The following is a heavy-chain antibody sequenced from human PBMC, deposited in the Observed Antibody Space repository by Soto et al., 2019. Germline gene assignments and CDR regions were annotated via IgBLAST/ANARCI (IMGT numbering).Heavy chain of an antibody. CDR3: ARGRGDGYNQDWYFDL. Sequence: ERLCRTGSVYGASFSGYYWNWIRQPPGKGLEWIGEINHSGSTNYNPSLKSRVSISVGTSNNQFSLKLSSVTAADTAVYYCARGRGDGYNQDWYFDLWGRGTMVTVSS. CDR1: GASFSGYY. CDR2: INHSGST. D-gene: IGHD3-10*01. V-gene: IGHV4-34*01. J-gene: IGHJ2*01.